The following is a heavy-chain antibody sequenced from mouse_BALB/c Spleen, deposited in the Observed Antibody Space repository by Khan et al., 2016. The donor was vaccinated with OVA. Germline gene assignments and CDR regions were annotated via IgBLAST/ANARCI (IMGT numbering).Heavy chain of an antibody. J-gene: IGHJ2*01. CDR3: ARSSPTLGAFDY. D-gene: IGHD1-1*01. CDR1: GYIFTSYW. CDR2: IYPGTGSI. Sequence: QVQLMQSGAELVRPGASVKLSCKTSGYIFTSYWIHWVKQRSGQGLEWIARIYPGTGSIYYNEKFKGKATLTADKSSSTAYMQLSSLKSEDSAVYCCARSSPTLGAFDYWGQGNTLTVSS. V-gene: IGHV1-76*01.